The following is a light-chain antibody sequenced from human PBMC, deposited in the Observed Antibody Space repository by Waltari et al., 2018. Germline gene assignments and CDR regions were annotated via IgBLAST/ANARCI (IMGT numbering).Light chain of an antibody. Sequence: DIQMTQSPSAMSASVGDRVTITCRASQDISNYLAWFQQKPGKVPKLLISAASSLQSGVPSRFSGSGSGTEFTLTISSLQPEDFATYYCLQHNTYPRTFGQGTRVDIK. CDR2: AAS. J-gene: IGKJ1*01. CDR1: QDISNY. V-gene: IGKV1-17*03. CDR3: LQHNTYPRT.